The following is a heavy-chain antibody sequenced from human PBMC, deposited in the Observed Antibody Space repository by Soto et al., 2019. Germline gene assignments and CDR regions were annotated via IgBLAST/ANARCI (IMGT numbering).Heavy chain of an antibody. V-gene: IGHV1-18*04. CDR2: ISPYNGTT. D-gene: IGHD1-1*01. Sequence: XSVKVSCKASGYTFTTYGISWVRQAPGQGLEWMGWISPYNGTTKYAEKFQGEMTMTTDTATSTAYMDLRSLRSDDTAVYYCARDGERDTGLNFYYYLHGMDDWGQGTRVTVSS. CDR1: GYTFTTYG. CDR3: ARDGERDTGLNFYYYLHGMDD. J-gene: IGHJ6*02.